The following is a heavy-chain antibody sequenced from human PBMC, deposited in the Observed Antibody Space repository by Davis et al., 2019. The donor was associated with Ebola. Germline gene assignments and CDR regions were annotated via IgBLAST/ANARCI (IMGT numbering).Heavy chain of an antibody. V-gene: IGHV3-15*01. D-gene: IGHD1/OR15-1a*01. CDR1: GFTFTNAW. Sequence: GESLKISCVASGFTFTNAWMSWVRQAPGMGLEWVGRIKSRSDGGAPDYAAPVKGRFSISRDDSKNTLYLQMISLKTEDTAMYYCTTDQYGIGTTNWGQGTLVTVSS. J-gene: IGHJ4*02. CDR2: IKSRSDGGAP. CDR3: TTDQYGIGTTN.